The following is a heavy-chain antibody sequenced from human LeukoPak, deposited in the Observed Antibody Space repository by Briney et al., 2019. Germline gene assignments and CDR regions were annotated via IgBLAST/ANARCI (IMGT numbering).Heavy chain of an antibody. J-gene: IGHJ5*02. D-gene: IGHD4-17*01. Sequence: GGSLRLSCAASGFTFSSYGMHWVRQAPGKGLEWVAVISYDGSNRYYADSVKGRFAISRDTSKNTLYLQMNSLRAEDTAVYYCARTYYGDGFDPWGQGTLVTVSS. CDR1: GFTFSSYG. V-gene: IGHV3-30*03. CDR2: ISYDGSNR. CDR3: ARTYYGDGFDP.